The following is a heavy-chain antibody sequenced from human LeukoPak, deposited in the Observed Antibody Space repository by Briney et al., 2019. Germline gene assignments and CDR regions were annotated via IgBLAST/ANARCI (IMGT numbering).Heavy chain of an antibody. J-gene: IGHJ4*02. V-gene: IGHV1-2*02. CDR1: GYTFTGYY. CDR2: INPNSGGT. Sequence: ASVKVSCKASGYTFTGYYMHWVRQAPGQGLEWMGWINPNSGGTNYAQKFQGRVTMTRDTSISTAYMELSRLRSDDTAVYYCARVGYCSSTSCSSDYWGQGTLVTVSS. CDR3: ARVGYCSSTSCSSDY. D-gene: IGHD2-2*01.